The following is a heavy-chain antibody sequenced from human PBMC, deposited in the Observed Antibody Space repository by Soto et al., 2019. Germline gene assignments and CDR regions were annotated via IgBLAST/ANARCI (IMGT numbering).Heavy chain of an antibody. Sequence: PGGSLRLSCAASGFTVSSNYMSWVRQAPGKGLEWVSVIYSGGSTYYADSVKGRFTISRDNSKNTLYLQMNSLRAEDTAVYYCARASYYYDSSGYYFGTGGYWGQGTLVTVSS. CDR3: ARASYYYDSSGYYFGTGGY. V-gene: IGHV3-53*01. CDR1: GFTVSSNY. CDR2: IYSGGST. J-gene: IGHJ4*02. D-gene: IGHD3-22*01.